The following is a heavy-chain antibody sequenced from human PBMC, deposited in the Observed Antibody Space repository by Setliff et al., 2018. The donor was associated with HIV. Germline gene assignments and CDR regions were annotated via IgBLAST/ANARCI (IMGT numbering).Heavy chain of an antibody. CDR3: ARFSSGWYAHY. Sequence: TLSLTCAVYGGSFSGYYWSWIRQPPGKGLEWMGYIYHSGGTTYNPSFKSRVTISVDTPKNQLSLKLTSVTVADTAVYYCARFSSGWYAHYWGQGKLVTVSS. CDR1: GGSFSGYY. V-gene: IGHV4-34*01. CDR2: IYHSGGT. D-gene: IGHD6-19*01. J-gene: IGHJ4*02.